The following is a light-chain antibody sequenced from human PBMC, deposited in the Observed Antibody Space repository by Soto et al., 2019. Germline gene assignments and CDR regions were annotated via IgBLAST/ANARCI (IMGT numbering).Light chain of an antibody. Sequence: EIVLKQSPDTLSLSPGERATLSCRASQSVRSNYLAWYQQKPGQAPRFLIYDASSRATGIPDRLSGSGSGTDFTLTISRLEPEDFAVYYCQQYGSTPLTFGGGTKVDI. V-gene: IGKV3-20*01. CDR3: QQYGSTPLT. CDR2: DAS. CDR1: QSVRSNY. J-gene: IGKJ4*01.